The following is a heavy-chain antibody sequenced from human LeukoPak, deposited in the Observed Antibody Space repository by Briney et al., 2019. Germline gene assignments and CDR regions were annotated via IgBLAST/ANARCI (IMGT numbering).Heavy chain of an antibody. V-gene: IGHV4-59*08. D-gene: IGHD5-18*01. CDR1: GGSISSYY. J-gene: IGHJ6*02. Sequence: SETLSLTCTVSGGSISSYYWSWIRQPPGKGLEWIGYIYYSGSTNYNPSLKSRVTISVDTSKNQFSLKLSSVTAADTAVYYCARQPSEVDTAMVTNYYYGMDVWGQGTTVTVSS. CDR2: IYYSGST. CDR3: ARQPSEVDTAMVTNYYYGMDV.